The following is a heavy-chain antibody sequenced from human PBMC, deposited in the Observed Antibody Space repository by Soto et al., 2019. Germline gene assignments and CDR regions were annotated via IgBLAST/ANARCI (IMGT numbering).Heavy chain of an antibody. CDR3: ARVYYYGSSAFSPSGLDV. CDR1: GYTFTSYG. J-gene: IGHJ6*02. CDR2: ISAYNGNT. Sequence: GASVKVSCKASGYTFTSYGINWVRQAPGHGLEWMGWISAYNGNTHYAQNLQGRVTMTTDTTTSTAYMELRSLRSDDTAVFYCARVYYYGSSAFSPSGLDVWGQGTTVTVSS. V-gene: IGHV1-18*01. D-gene: IGHD3-22*01.